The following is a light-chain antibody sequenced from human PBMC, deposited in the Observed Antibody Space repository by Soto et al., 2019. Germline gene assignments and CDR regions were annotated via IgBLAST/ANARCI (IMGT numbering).Light chain of an antibody. Sequence: QSVLAQPPSASGTPGQRVMISCSGSSSNIGSNSVNWYQQLPGTAPKLLICNDNQRPSGVPDRFSGSKSGTSASLAISGLQSEDEADYYCAAWDDSLNGFWVFGGGTKLTVL. CDR2: NDN. V-gene: IGLV1-44*01. CDR3: AAWDDSLNGFWV. CDR1: SSNIGSNS. J-gene: IGLJ3*02.